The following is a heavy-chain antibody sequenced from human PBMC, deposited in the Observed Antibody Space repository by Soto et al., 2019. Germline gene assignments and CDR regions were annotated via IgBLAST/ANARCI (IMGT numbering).Heavy chain of an antibody. CDR2: SYHSGGT. CDR3: ATTYYYDSSGYYYISTFDY. CDR1: GGSISSSNW. V-gene: IGHV4-4*02. Sequence: QVQLQESGPGLVKPSGTLSLTCAVSGGSISSSNWWRWVRQPPGKGREWIGGSYHSGGTNYNPSLKSRVTISVNKSKNQFSLKLSSVTAADTAVYYCATTYYYDSSGYYYISTFDYWGQGTLVTVSS. D-gene: IGHD3-22*01. J-gene: IGHJ4*02.